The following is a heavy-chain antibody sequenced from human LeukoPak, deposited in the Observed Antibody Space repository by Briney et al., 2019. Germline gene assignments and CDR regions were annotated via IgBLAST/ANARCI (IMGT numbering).Heavy chain of an antibody. CDR1: GFTLRTYW. CDR2: INEHGSIT. V-gene: IGHV3-74*01. Sequence: GESLRLSCAASGFTLRTYWMHWVRQTPGEGLVWVSRINEHGSITDYADSVRDRFTISRDNAKNTLYLHMNSLRAEDTAMYYCARAVAGAGSHWGHGTLVTVSS. CDR3: ARAVAGAGSH. D-gene: IGHD6-19*01. J-gene: IGHJ4*01.